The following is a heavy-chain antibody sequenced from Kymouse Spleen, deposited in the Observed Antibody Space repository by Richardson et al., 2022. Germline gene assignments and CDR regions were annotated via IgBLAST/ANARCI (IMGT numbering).Heavy chain of an antibody. CDR1: GGSISSSSYY. J-gene: IGHJ6*02. Sequence: QLQLQESGPGLVKPSETLSLTCTVSGGSISSSSYYWGWIRQPPGKGLEWIGSIYYSGSTYYNPSLKSRVTISVDTSKNQFSLKLSSVTAADTAVYYCAAHYDFWSGYYTLYYYYGMDVWGQGTTVTVSS. CDR2: IYYSGST. CDR3: AAHYDFWSGYYTLYYYYGMDV. V-gene: IGHV4-39*01. D-gene: IGHD3-3*01.